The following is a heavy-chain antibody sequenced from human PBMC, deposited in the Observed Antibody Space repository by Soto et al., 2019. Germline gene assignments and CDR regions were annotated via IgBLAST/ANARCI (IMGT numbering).Heavy chain of an antibody. D-gene: IGHD3-3*01. J-gene: IGHJ4*02. CDR1: GGSFSSYA. CDR2: IIPMSATR. V-gene: IGHV1-69*01. Sequence: QVQLVQSGAEVKKPGSSVKVSCKAPGGSFSSYAINWVRQAPGQGLEWMGGIIPMSATRTYAQKFQDRVTITADESSTTVSMELSSLQSEDTAVYYCARPIRYYDVWRDYPPFDYWGQGTLVTVSS. CDR3: ARPIRYYDVWRDYPPFDY.